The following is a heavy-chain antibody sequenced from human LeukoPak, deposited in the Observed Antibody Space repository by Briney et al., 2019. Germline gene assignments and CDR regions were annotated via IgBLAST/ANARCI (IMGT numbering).Heavy chain of an antibody. CDR3: AKAGGRLRFLEWLPHPYYYYGMDV. CDR1: GYSFNAYA. J-gene: IGHJ6*02. CDR2: ISGSGGST. D-gene: IGHD3-3*01. Sequence: GGSLRLSCAASGYSFNAYAMSWVRQAPGKGLEWVSAISGSGGSTYYADSVKGRFTISRDNSKNTLYLQMNSLRAEDTAVYYCAKAGGRLRFLEWLPHPYYYYGMDVWGQGTTVTVSS. V-gene: IGHV3-23*01.